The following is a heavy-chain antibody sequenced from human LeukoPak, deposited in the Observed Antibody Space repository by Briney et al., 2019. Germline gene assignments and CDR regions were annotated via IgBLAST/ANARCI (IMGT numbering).Heavy chain of an antibody. Sequence: PSVTLSLTCTVSGGSISSGTYYWGWIRQPPGKGLEWIGRIYTSGSTNYNPSLKSRVTMSVDTSKNQFSLKLSSVTAADTAVYYCARDQGGPDSGDYLYYYGMDVWGQGTTVTVSS. CDR2: IYTSGST. V-gene: IGHV4-39*07. CDR3: ARDQGGPDSGDYLYYYGMDV. CDR1: GGSISSGTYY. D-gene: IGHD4-17*01. J-gene: IGHJ6*02.